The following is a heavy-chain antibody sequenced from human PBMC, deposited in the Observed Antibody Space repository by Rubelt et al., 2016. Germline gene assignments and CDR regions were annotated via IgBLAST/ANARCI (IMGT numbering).Heavy chain of an antibody. V-gene: IGHV3-48*02. D-gene: IGHD3-22*01. CDR2: ITNSGSII. Sequence: GGGLEWVSYITNSGSIIYYADSVKGRFTISRDNAKNSLYLQMNSLRDEDTAVYYCARPDHPDNSGYLGDYWGQGTLVSVSS. J-gene: IGHJ4*02. CDR3: ARPDHPDNSGYLGDY.